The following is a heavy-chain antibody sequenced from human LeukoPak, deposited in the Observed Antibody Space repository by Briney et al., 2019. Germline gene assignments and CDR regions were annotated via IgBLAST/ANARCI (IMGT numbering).Heavy chain of an antibody. J-gene: IGHJ4*02. V-gene: IGHV3-15*01. D-gene: IGHD6-19*01. Sequence: GGSLRLSCAASGFTFSNAWMSWVRQAPGKGLEWVGRIKSKTDSGTSDYAATVKGRFTISRDDSKNTLYLQMNSLKTEDAAVYYCATEDIAVAGIGLDYWGQGTLVTVSS. CDR1: GFTFSNAW. CDR3: ATEDIAVAGIGLDY. CDR2: IKSKTDSGTS.